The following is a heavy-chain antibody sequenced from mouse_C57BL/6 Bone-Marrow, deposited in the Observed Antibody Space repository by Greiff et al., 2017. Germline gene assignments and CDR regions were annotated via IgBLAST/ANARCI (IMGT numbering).Heavy chain of an antibody. V-gene: IGHV1-26*01. CDR3: AREVGDREDFDY. J-gene: IGHJ2*01. D-gene: IGHD2-14*01. CDR1: GYTFTDYY. CDR2: INPNNGGT. Sequence: EVQLQQSGPELVKPGASVKISCKASGYTFTDYYMHWVKQSHGKSLEWIGDINPNNGGTSYNQKFKGKATLTVDKSSSTAYMELRSLTSEDSAVYYCAREVGDREDFDYWGQGTTLTVSS.